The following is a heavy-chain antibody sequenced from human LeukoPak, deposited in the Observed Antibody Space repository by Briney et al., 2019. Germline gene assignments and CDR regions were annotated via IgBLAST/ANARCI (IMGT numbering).Heavy chain of an antibody. J-gene: IGHJ4*02. CDR1: GASISSYY. V-gene: IGHV4-59*01. CDR3: ARECSGGSCYLDY. D-gene: IGHD2-15*01. CDR2: IYYSGST. Sequence: PSETLSLTCTVSGASISSYYWSWIRQPPGKGLEWIGYIYYSGSTNYNPSLKSRVTISVDTSKNQFSLKLSSVTAADTAVYYCARECSGGSCYLDYWGQGTLVTVSS.